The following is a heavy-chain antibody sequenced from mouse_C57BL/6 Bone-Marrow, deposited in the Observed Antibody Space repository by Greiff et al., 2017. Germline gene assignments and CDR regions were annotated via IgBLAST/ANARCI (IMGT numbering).Heavy chain of an antibody. Sequence: QVQLQQSGAELVKPGASVKLSCKASGYTFTEYTIHWVKQRSGQGLEWIGWFYPGSGSIKYNEKFKDKATLTADKSSSTVYMELSRLTSEDSAVYFCARDEEGDYYGSSYWYFDVWGTGTTVTVSS. CDR3: ARDEEGDYYGSSYWYFDV. D-gene: IGHD1-1*01. J-gene: IGHJ1*03. CDR2: FYPGSGSI. CDR1: GYTFTEYT. V-gene: IGHV1-62-2*01.